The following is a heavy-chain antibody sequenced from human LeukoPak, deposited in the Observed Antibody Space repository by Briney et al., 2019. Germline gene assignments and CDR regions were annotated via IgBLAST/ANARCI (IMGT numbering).Heavy chain of an antibody. CDR2: IYPGDSDT. CDR3: ARHRNIEYSSSRPHNWFDP. CDR1: GYSFTSYW. Sequence: GESLKVSCKGSGYSFTSYWIGWVRPMPGKGLEWMGIIYPGDSDTRYSPSFQGQVTISADKSISTAYLQWSSLKASDTAMYYCARHRNIEYSSSRPHNWFDPWGQGTLVTVSS. D-gene: IGHD6-6*01. V-gene: IGHV5-51*01. J-gene: IGHJ5*02.